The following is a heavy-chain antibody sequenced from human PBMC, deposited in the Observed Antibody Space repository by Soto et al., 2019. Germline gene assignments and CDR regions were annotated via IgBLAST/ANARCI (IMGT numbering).Heavy chain of an antibody. CDR2: IYHSGST. CDR1: GGSISSSNW. Sequence: SETLSLTCAVSGGSISSSNWWSWVRQPPGKGLEWIGEIYHSGSTNYNPSLKSRVTISVDKSKNQFSLKLSSVTAADTAVYYCASPFYGGNSALDYWGQGTLVTVSS. D-gene: IGHD4-17*01. V-gene: IGHV4-4*02. CDR3: ASPFYGGNSALDY. J-gene: IGHJ4*02.